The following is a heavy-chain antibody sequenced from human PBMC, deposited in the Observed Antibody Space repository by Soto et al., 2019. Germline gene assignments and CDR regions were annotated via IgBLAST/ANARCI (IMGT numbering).Heavy chain of an antibody. CDR3: ARYVSGYDSMDY. Sequence: PSETLSLTCAVYGGSFSGYYWSWIRQPPGKGLEWIGEINHSGSTNYNPSLKSRVTISVDTSKNQFSLKLSSVTAADTAVYYCARYVSGYDSMDYWGQGTLVTVSS. D-gene: IGHD5-12*01. CDR2: INHSGST. V-gene: IGHV4-34*01. J-gene: IGHJ4*02. CDR1: GGSFSGYY.